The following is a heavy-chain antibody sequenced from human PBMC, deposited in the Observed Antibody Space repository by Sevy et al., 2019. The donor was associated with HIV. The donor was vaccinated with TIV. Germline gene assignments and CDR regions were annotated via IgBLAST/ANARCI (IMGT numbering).Heavy chain of an antibody. Sequence: GESLKISCKISGYSFTSYCIGWVRQMTGKGLEWMGIFCPGYSDISCSPSFQGQVTISADKSISTVYLQWRSLKASDTAMYYCTRQGPSDGMDVWGRGTRVTVSS. J-gene: IGHJ6*02. CDR3: TRQGPSDGMDV. CDR2: FCPGYSDI. CDR1: GYSFTSYC. V-gene: IGHV5-51*01.